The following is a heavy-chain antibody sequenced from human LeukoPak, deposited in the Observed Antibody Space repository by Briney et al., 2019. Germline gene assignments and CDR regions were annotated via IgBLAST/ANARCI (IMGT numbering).Heavy chain of an antibody. CDR3: ARGSSRADY. J-gene: IGHJ4*02. CDR1: GITFSSYT. CDR2: ISSSSTYI. V-gene: IGHV3-21*01. D-gene: IGHD6-19*01. Sequence: GGSLRLSCVASGITFSSYTINWVRQAPGKGLGWVSSISSSSTYIYYADSVKGRFTISRDNAKNSLYLQMNSLRAEDTAVYYCARGSSRADYWGQGTLVTVSS.